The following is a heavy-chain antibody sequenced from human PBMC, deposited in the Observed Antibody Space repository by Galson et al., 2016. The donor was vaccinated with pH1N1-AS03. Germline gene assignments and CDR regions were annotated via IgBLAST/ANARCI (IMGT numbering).Heavy chain of an antibody. CDR1: GFPFSGYS. CDR2: ISTTSSSI. J-gene: IGHJ4*02. CDR3: ARERGPGGDYADVLDY. V-gene: IGHV3-21*01. Sequence: SLRLSCAASGFPFSGYSMNWVRQAPGKGLEWVSFISTTSSSIYYADSVKGRSTISRDNAKNSLYLQMNSLRAEDTAVYFCARERGPGGDYADVLDYWGQGTLVTVSS. D-gene: IGHD4-17*01.